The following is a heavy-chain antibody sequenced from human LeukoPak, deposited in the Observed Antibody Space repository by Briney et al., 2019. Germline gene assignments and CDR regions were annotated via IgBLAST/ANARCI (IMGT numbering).Heavy chain of an antibody. CDR3: AKDRFPNDGNWDFGY. Sequence: PGGSLRLSCAASGFTFRSYAMSWVRQAPGKGLEWVSAIGGSGGGTYYADSVKGRFTMSRDNSENTLYLQMNNLGAEDTAIYYCAKDRFPNDGNWDFGYWGQGTLVTVSS. D-gene: IGHD1-1*01. CDR1: GFTFRSYA. V-gene: IGHV3-23*01. CDR2: IGGSGGGT. J-gene: IGHJ4*02.